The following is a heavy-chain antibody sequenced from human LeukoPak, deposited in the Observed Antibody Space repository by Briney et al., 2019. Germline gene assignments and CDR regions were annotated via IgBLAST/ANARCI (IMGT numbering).Heavy chain of an antibody. D-gene: IGHD6-6*01. CDR1: GFTFSTYS. V-gene: IGHV3-48*01. J-gene: IGHJ4*02. Sequence: GGSRRLSCAASGFTFSTYSMNWVRQFPGKGLEWVSYISNIGSTIYYADSVKGRITISRDNAKNSLYLQMNSLRAEDTAVYYCARGPYSSSNYFDYWGQGTLVTVSS. CDR2: ISNIGSTI. CDR3: ARGPYSSSNYFDY.